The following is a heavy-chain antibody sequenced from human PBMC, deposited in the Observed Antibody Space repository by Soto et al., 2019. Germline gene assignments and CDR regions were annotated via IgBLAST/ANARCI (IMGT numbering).Heavy chain of an antibody. V-gene: IGHV3-15*01. CDR2: IKSKTDGGTT. D-gene: IGHD3-10*01. CDR3: TTTITMVRGDAFDI. CDR1: GFTFSNAW. Sequence: GGSLRLSCAASGFTFSNAWMSWVRQAPGKGLEWVGRIKSKTDGGTTDYAAPVKGRFTISRDDSKNTLYLQMNSLKTEDTAVYYCTTTITMVRGDAFDIWGQGTMVTGSS. J-gene: IGHJ3*02.